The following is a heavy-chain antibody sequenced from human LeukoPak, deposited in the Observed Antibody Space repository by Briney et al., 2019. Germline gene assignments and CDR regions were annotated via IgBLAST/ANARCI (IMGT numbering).Heavy chain of an antibody. CDR3: ARHGTGASQYYFYFGMDV. CDR1: GYSFTNYW. J-gene: IGHJ6*02. Sequence: GESLKISCKGSGYSFTNYWIAWVRQMPGKGLEWMGAIYPGDSDTTYSPSFQGQVTISADKSISTAYLQWSSLKASDTAMYYCARHGTGASQYYFYFGMDVWGQGTTVTVSS. CDR2: IYPGDSDT. V-gene: IGHV5-51*01. D-gene: IGHD3/OR15-3a*01.